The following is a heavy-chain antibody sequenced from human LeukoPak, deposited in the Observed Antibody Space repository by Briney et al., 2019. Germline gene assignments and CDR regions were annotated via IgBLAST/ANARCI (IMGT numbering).Heavy chain of an antibody. Sequence: GGSLRLSCAASGFTFSSYNMNWGRRAPGKGLEWVSSTSGSSSSYIYYADSVKGRFTISRDNAKNSLDLQMNSLRAEDTAVYYCARPETNDYGDFHYWGQGTLVTVSS. CDR2: TSGSSSSYI. D-gene: IGHD4-17*01. J-gene: IGHJ4*02. V-gene: IGHV3-21*01. CDR1: GFTFSSYN. CDR3: ARPETNDYGDFHY.